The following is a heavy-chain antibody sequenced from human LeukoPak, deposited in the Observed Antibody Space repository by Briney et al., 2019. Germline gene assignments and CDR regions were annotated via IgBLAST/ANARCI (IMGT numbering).Heavy chain of an antibody. J-gene: IGHJ4*02. CDR2: ISSSSSTI. V-gene: IGHV3-48*01. Sequence: PGGSLRLSCAASGFTFSNAWMSWVRQAPGKGLEWVSYISSSSSTIYYADSVKGRFTISRDNAKNSLYLQMNSPRAEDTAVYYCARRTATLDYWGQGTLVTVSS. CDR3: ARRTATLDY. D-gene: IGHD2-21*02. CDR1: GFTFSNAW.